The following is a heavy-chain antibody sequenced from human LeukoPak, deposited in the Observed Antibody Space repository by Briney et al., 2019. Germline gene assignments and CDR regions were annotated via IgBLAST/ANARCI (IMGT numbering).Heavy chain of an antibody. V-gene: IGHV3-30*18. J-gene: IGHJ6*02. D-gene: IGHD1-26*01. CDR3: AKSGGGYENYYYYGMDV. Sequence: GRSLRLSCAASGFTFSSYGMHWARQAPGKGLEWVAVISYDGSNKYYADSVKGRFTISRDNSKNTLYLQMNSLRAEDTAVYYCAKSGGGYENYYYYGMDVWGQGTTVTVSS. CDR2: ISYDGSNK. CDR1: GFTFSSYG.